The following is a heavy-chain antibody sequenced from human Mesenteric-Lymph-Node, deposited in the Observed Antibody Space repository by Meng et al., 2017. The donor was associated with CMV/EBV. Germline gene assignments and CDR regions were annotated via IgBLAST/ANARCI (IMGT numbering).Heavy chain of an antibody. CDR2: IYKNGKT. V-gene: IGHV3-53*01. D-gene: IGHD3-10*01. J-gene: IGHJ4*02. CDR3: ARDPHFGALDY. CDR1: GFTVSSNS. Sequence: GGSLRLSCAASGFTVSSNSMSWVRQAPGKGLEWVSLIYKNGKTYYADSVRGRFTTSRDISKNTLYLQMSSLRADDSAMYYCARDPHFGALDYWGQGTLVTVSS.